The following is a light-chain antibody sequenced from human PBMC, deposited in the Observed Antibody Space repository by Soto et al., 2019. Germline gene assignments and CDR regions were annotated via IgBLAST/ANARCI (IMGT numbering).Light chain of an antibody. CDR1: QSVSSSY. J-gene: IGKJ1*01. Sequence: EIVLTKSPGTLSLSPGERATLSCRASQSVSSSYLAWYQQKPGQAPRLLIDGASSRATGIPDRFSGSGSGTDFTLTISILEREDFAVYYCQQYGSSPWTFGQGTKVEIK. CDR3: QQYGSSPWT. V-gene: IGKV3-20*01. CDR2: GAS.